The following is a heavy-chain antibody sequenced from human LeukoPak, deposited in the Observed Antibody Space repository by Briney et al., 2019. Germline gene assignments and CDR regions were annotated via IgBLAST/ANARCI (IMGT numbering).Heavy chain of an antibody. D-gene: IGHD5-24*01. V-gene: IGHV4-59*11. CDR3: ARVSGRWLQLDY. J-gene: IGHJ4*02. Sequence: SGTLSLTCTVSGGSISSHYWSWIRQPPGKGLEWIGYIYYSGSTNYNPSLKSRVTISVDTSKNQFSLKLSSVTAADTAVYYCARVSGRWLQLDYWGQGTLVTVSS. CDR2: IYYSGST. CDR1: GGSISSHY.